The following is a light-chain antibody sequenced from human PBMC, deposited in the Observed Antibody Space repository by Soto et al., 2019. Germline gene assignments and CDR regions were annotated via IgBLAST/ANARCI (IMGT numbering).Light chain of an antibody. CDR3: QHANSFPFT. Sequence: DIQMTQSPSSVSASVGDRFTITCRASQCISSWLGWYQKEPGKAPKLLIYAASSLPSGVQSMFSGSGSGTDFTHTICRLQPEDFSTYYCQHANSFPFTLGGGTKVEIK. CDR1: QCISSW. V-gene: IGKV1D-12*01. J-gene: IGKJ4*01. CDR2: AAS.